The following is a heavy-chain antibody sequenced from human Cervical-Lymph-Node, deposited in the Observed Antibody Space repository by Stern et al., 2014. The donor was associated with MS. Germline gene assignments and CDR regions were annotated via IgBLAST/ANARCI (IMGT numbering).Heavy chain of an antibody. J-gene: IGHJ4*02. V-gene: IGHV5-51*01. CDR3: ARQRYFDY. CDR2: IFPGGADI. CDR1: GYTFTSYW. Sequence: EVQLVESGPEVKRPGASLKISCQASGYTFTSYWIGWVRQMPGKGREWTASIFPGGADIRYSPSFQGQVTISAEKSSSPAYLQWNNLKASDTAIYYCARQRYFDYWGQGTLVTVSS.